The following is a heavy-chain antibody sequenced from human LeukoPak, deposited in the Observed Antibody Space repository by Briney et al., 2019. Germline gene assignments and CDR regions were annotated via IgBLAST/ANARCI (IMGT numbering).Heavy chain of an antibody. CDR3: ARDQSDTDSSGYYDAFDI. CDR1: GYTFTGYY. CDR2: INPNSGGT. V-gene: IGHV1-2*02. Sequence: GASVKVSCKASGYTFTGYYMHWVRQAPGQGLEWMGWINPNSGGTNYAQKFQGRVTMTRDTSISTAYMELSSLRSEDTAVYYCARDQSDTDSSGYYDAFDIWGQGTMVTVSS. J-gene: IGHJ3*02. D-gene: IGHD3-22*01.